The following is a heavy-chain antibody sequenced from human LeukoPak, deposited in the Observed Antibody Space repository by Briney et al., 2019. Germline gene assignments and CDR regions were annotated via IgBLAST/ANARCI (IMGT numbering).Heavy chain of an antibody. CDR2: TYHDGST. V-gene: IGHV4-30-2*01. D-gene: IGHD3-9*01. CDR1: GGSISSGGYS. Sequence: SETLSLTCDVSGGSISSGGYSWSWIRQPPGKGLEWIGYTYHDGSTYYNSSLKSRVTISVDTSKNQFSLKLSSVTAADTAVYYCARGRYFLRYFEEYYYYYGMDVWGQGTTVTVSS. J-gene: IGHJ6*02. CDR3: ARGRYFLRYFEEYYYYYGMDV.